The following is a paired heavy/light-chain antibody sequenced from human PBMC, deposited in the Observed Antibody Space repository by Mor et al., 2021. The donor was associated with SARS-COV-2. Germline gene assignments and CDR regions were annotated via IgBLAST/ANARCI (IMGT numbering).Light chain of an antibody. J-gene: IGKJ2*01. V-gene: IGKV1-39*01. Sequence: DIPMTQSPSSLSASVGDRVTITCRASQSISRFLNWYQQKPGKAPKLLIYAAASLQSGVPSRFSGSGSGTDFTLTISSLQPEDFATYYCQQSYRTPNTFGQGTKLEIK. CDR1: QSISRF. CDR3: QQSYRTPNT. CDR2: AAA.
Heavy chain of an antibody. Sequence: EVQLVESGGGLVKPGGSLRLSCAASGFTFSIYTMNWVRQAPGKGLEWVSSIGSGSSSIYYGDSVKGRFTISRDNAKSSLYLQMNSLRAEDSAVYYCARGYVGDYVWGSYQSGAFDVWGQGTMVTVSS. CDR3: ARGYVGDYVWGSYQSGAFDV. CDR2: IGSGSSSI. J-gene: IGHJ3*01. V-gene: IGHV3-21*01. D-gene: IGHD3-16*02. CDR1: GFTFSIYT.